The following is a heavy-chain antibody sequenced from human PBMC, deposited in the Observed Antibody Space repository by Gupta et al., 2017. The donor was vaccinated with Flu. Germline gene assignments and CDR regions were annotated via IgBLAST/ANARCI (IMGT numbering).Heavy chain of an antibody. J-gene: IGHJ3*02. CDR2: VIYSGYT. CDR1: GGSISTYY. D-gene: IGHD6-6*01. CDR3: ARDDVSGATRPGKNAFDI. Sequence: QVQLQESGPGLVKPSETLSLTCTVSGGSISTYYWSWIRQSPGKGLEWIGYVIYSGYTKYNPSLKSRVMISLDTSKNQFSLKLNSVTAADTAVYYCARDDVSGATRPGKNAFDIWGQGTMVTVSS. V-gene: IGHV4-59*01.